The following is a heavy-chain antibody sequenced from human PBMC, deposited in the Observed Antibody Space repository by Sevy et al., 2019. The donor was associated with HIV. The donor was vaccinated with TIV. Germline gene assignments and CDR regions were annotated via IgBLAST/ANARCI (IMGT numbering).Heavy chain of an antibody. CDR1: GFTFSSYS. D-gene: IGHD3-3*01. Sequence: GGSLRLSCAASGFTFSSYSMNWVRQAPGKGLEWVSYISSSSSTIYYADSGKGRFTISRDNAKNSLYLQMNSLRAEDTAVYYCARGLPKKSEYYDFWSGWRDYGMDVWGQGTTVTVSS. CDR3: ARGLPKKSEYYDFWSGWRDYGMDV. V-gene: IGHV3-48*01. CDR2: ISSSSSTI. J-gene: IGHJ6*02.